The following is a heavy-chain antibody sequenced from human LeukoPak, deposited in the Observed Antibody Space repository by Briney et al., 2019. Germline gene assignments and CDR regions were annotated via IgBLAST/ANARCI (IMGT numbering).Heavy chain of an antibody. CDR1: GYTFTGYY. CDR2: INPNSGGT. J-gene: IGHJ4*02. CDR3: AKGRVAAEEDYFDY. V-gene: IGHV1-2*02. Sequence: GASVKVSCKASGYTFTGYYMHWVRQAPGQGLEWMGWINPNSGGTNYAQKFQGRVTMTRDTSISTAYMELSRLRSDDTAVYYCAKGRVAAEEDYFDYWGQGILVTVSS. D-gene: IGHD6-13*01.